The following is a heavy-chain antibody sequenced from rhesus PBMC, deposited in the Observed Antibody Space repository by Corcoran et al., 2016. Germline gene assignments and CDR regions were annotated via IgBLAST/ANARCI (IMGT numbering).Heavy chain of an antibody. Sequence: QVQLQESGPAVVKTSETLSLTCAVSGGSISSSNWWSWIRQSPGKGLEWVGGIYGSGGSTEYNPSLKSRVTISLDTSKNQFSLKLSSVTAADTAVYSCAQYSGGWSRYYFDYWGQGVLVTVSS. CDR1: GGSISSSNW. D-gene: IGHD6-37*01. CDR3: AQYSGGWSRYYFDY. V-gene: IGHV4-93*02. CDR2: IYGSGGST. J-gene: IGHJ4*01.